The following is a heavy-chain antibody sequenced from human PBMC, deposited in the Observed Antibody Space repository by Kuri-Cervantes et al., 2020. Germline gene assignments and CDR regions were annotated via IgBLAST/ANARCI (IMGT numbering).Heavy chain of an antibody. V-gene: IGHV3-7*03. Sequence: GESLKISCAASGFTFSSYWMSWVRQAPGKGLEWVANIKQDGSEKYYVDSVKGRFTISRDNSKNTLYLQMNSLRAEDTAVYYCAKRDQGGSLLDYWGQGTLVTVSS. CDR3: AKRDQGGSLLDY. D-gene: IGHD1-26*01. CDR2: IKQDGSEK. J-gene: IGHJ4*02. CDR1: GFTFSSYW.